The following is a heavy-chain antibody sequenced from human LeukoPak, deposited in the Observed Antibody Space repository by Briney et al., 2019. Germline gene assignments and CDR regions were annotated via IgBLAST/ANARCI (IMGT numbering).Heavy chain of an antibody. J-gene: IGHJ5*02. CDR3: AREPQSWVDYGDYEYP. Sequence: ASVKVSCKASGHTFTGYYMHWVRQAPGQGLEWMGRINPNSGGTNYAQKFQGRVTMTRDTSISTAYMELSRLRSDDTAVYYCAREPQSWVDYGDYEYPWGQGTLVTVSS. CDR2: INPNSGGT. CDR1: GHTFTGYY. D-gene: IGHD4-17*01. V-gene: IGHV1-2*06.